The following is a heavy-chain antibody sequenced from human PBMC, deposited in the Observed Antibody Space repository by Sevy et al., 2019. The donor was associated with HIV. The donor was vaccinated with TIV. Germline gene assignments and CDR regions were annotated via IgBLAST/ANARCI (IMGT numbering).Heavy chain of an antibody. V-gene: IGHV3-73*01. D-gene: IGHD6-19*01. CDR1: GFTFSGSA. Sequence: GGSLRLSCAASGFTFSGSAMHWVRQASGKGLEWVGRIRSKANSYATAYAASGKGRFTISRDDSKNTAYLQMNSLKTEDTAVYYCTRLESSGNEIDYWGQGTLVTVSS. CDR3: TRLESSGNEIDY. CDR2: IRSKANSYAT. J-gene: IGHJ4*02.